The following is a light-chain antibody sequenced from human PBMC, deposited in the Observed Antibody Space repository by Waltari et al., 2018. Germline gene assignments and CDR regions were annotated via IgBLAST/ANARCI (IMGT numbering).Light chain of an antibody. CDR1: QSVLYSSNNKNY. CDR2: WAS. J-gene: IGKJ2*01. CDR3: QQYYSTPT. Sequence: DIVMTQSPDSLAVSLGERATINCKCSQSVLYSSNNKNYLAWYQQKPGQPPKLLIYWASTRESGVPDRFSGSGSGTDFTLTISSLQAEDVAVYYCQQYYSTPTFGQGTKLGIK. V-gene: IGKV4-1*01.